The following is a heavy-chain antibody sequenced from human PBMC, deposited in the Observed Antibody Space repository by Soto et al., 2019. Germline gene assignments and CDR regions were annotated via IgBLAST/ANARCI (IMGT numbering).Heavy chain of an antibody. D-gene: IGHD6-19*01. V-gene: IGHV4-4*02. CDR1: GDSVTRSNW. CDR3: ATSGWNEDFYYYYGMNV. J-gene: IGHJ6*02. Sequence: QFQLQESGPGLVKPSGTLSLTCAVSGDSVTRSNWWSWVRQSPGKGLEWIGEIYHSGNTKYNPSLKSRVTISVDKSKNQFSLNLASVTAADTAVYYCATSGWNEDFYYYYGMNVWGQGTTVTVSS. CDR2: IYHSGNT.